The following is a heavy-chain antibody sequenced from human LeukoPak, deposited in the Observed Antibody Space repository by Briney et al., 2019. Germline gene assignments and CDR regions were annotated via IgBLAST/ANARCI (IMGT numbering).Heavy chain of an antibody. Sequence: PGGSLRLSCAASGFTFSSYAMHWVRQAPGKGLEWVAVISYDGSNKYYADSVKGRFTISRDNSKNTLYLQMNSLRAEDTAVYYCASQSRAYEGGSYCFDYWGQGTLVTVSS. D-gene: IGHD1-26*01. J-gene: IGHJ4*02. CDR2: ISYDGSNK. V-gene: IGHV3-30-3*01. CDR3: ASQSRAYEGGSYCFDY. CDR1: GFTFSSYA.